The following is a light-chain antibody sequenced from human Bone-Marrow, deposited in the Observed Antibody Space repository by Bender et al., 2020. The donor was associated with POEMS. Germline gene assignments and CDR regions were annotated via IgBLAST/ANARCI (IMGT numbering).Light chain of an antibody. CDR2: KDS. V-gene: IGLV3-25*03. CDR1: ALAKQY. CDR3: SSFTLSDAVI. J-gene: IGLJ1*01. Sequence: ELTQPPSVSMSPGQTARITCSGDALAKQYAYWYQQKPGQTPVLVIYKDSERPSGIPERFSGSSSGTTVTLTISGVQAEDEADYYCSSFTLSDAVIFGSGTWVTVL.